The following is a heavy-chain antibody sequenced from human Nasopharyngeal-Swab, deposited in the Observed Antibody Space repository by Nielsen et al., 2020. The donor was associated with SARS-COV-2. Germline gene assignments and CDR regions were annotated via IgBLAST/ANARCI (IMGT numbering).Heavy chain of an antibody. Sequence: GESLKISCAASGFIFSDYYMSWIRQAPGKGLEWVSYISSSGSTIYYADSVKGRFTISRDNAKNSLYLQMNSLRAEDTAVYYCARGLWSSLRLLGGMDVWGQGTTVTVSS. V-gene: IGHV3-11*04. CDR3: ARGLWSSLRLLGGMDV. CDR2: ISSSGSTI. D-gene: IGHD4/OR15-4a*01. CDR1: GFIFSDYY. J-gene: IGHJ6*02.